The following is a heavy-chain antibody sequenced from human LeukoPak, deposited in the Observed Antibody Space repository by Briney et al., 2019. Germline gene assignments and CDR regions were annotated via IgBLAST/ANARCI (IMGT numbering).Heavy chain of an antibody. V-gene: IGHV3-48*04. CDR3: ARDRGGSYSAIDY. CDR2: ISSSSITI. D-gene: IGHD2-15*01. Sequence: GGSLRLSWAASGFTFSSYTLNWVRQAQGKGLEWVSFISSSSITIYYADSVKGRFTISRDNAEKSLYLQMNSLRAEDTAVYYCARDRGGSYSAIDYWGQGTLVTVSS. J-gene: IGHJ4*02. CDR1: GFTFSSYT.